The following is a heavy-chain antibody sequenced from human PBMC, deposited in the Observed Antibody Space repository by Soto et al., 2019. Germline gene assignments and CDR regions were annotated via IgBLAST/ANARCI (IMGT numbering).Heavy chain of an antibody. J-gene: IGHJ3*02. Sequence: EVQLVQSGAEVKKPGESLKISCKGSGYSFTTYWIAWVRQMPGKGLEWMGIIYPGDSDTRYSPSFQGQVTISADMSISTAYMELNRLRSDDTAVYYCARDSYYDILTGYSRNAFDIWGQGTMVTVSS. CDR2: IYPGDSDT. V-gene: IGHV5-51*01. CDR3: ARDSYYDILTGYSRNAFDI. D-gene: IGHD3-9*01. CDR1: GYSFTTYW.